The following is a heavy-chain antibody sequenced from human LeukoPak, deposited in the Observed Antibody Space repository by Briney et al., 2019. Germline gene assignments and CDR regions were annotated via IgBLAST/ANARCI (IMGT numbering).Heavy chain of an antibody. V-gene: IGHV4-34*01. CDR1: GGSFSGYY. CDR3: ARGVLRTNHYYYYGMDV. CDR2: INHSGST. J-gene: IGHJ6*02. Sequence: PSETLSLTCAVYGGSFSGYYWSWIRQPPGKGLEWIGEINHSGSTNYNPSLKSRVTISVDTSKNQFSLKLSSVTAADTAVYYCARGVLRTNHYYYYGMDVWGQGTTVTVSS.